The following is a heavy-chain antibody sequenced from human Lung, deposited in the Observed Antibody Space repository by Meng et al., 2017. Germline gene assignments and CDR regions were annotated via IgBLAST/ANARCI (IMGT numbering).Heavy chain of an antibody. CDR2: INPNSGGT. V-gene: IGHV1-2*06. D-gene: IGHD2-21*02. Sequence: QVQLVQSGAEVKKPGASVKVSCKASGYTFTGYYMHWVRQAPGQGLEWMGRINPNSGGTTYEQKFQGRVTMTRDTSISTAYMELSRLRSDDTAVYYCASVGACGGDCYTFDYWGQGTLVTVSS. CDR3: ASVGACGGDCYTFDY. CDR1: GYTFTGYY. J-gene: IGHJ4*02.